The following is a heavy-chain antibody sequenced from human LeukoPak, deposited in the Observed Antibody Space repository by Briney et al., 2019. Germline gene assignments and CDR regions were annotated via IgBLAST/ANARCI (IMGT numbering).Heavy chain of an antibody. Sequence: PSETLSLTCGVSGGSISNGNWWSWVRQPPGKGLEWIGEIYRTGSTNYNPSLKSRVTISVDKSKNQFSLKLSSVTAADTAVYYCARGGPMVRGAPNAFDIWGQGTMVTVSS. CDR3: ARGGPMVRGAPNAFDI. CDR2: IYRTGST. V-gene: IGHV4-4*02. J-gene: IGHJ3*02. CDR1: GGSISNGNW. D-gene: IGHD3-10*01.